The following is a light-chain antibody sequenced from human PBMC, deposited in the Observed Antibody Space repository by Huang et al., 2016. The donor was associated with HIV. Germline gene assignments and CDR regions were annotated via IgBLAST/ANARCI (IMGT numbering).Light chain of an antibody. V-gene: IGKV3-20*01. CDR2: GAS. CDR3: EQYGDSPYT. Sequence: EIVLTQSPGTLSLAPGERATLTCRASQPVSSTYLAWYQQKPGHAPRLLIYGASSRATGIPDRFRASGSGTDFTLTITRVEPEDFAVYYCEQYGDSPYTFGQGTKLEIK. CDR1: QPVSSTY. J-gene: IGKJ2*01.